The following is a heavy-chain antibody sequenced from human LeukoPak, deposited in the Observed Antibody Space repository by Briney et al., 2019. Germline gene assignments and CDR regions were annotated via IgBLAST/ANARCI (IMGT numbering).Heavy chain of an antibody. CDR2: IIPIFGTA. Sequence: SVKVSCKASGGTFSSYAISWVRQAPGQGLEWMGGIIPIFGTANYAQKFQGRVTITADKSTSTAYMELSSLRSEDTAVYYCAREWILSSSSYSDYYYGMDVWGQGTTVTVSS. CDR3: AREWILSSSSYSDYYYGMDV. V-gene: IGHV1-69*06. CDR1: GGTFSSYA. D-gene: IGHD6-13*01. J-gene: IGHJ6*02.